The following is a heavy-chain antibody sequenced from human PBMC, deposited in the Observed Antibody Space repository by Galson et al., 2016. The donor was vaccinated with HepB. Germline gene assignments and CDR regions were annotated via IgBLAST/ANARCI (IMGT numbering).Heavy chain of an antibody. D-gene: IGHD3-22*01. CDR1: GFTFSDAY. Sequence: SLRLSCAASGFTFSDAYMGWVRQAPGKGLELLARLNSRSAGEPADYAAPGQGRFTIPRDASKNMQYLQMNSLKIEDTAVYYCTIDLPHDSGCYHYGPISCNYYGLDVWGQGTTVTVSS. CDR2: LNSRSAGEPA. V-gene: IGHV3-15*01. J-gene: IGHJ6*02. CDR3: TIDLPHDSGCYHYGPISCNYYGLDV.